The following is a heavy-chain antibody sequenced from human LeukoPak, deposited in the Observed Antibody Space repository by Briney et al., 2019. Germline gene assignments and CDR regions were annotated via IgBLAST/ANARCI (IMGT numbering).Heavy chain of an antibody. V-gene: IGHV3-23*01. CDR2: ISGSGLNA. D-gene: IGHD2-2*01. Sequence: GGSLRLSCAASGFTFSSYSMKWVRQAPGKGLEWLSIISGSGLNAYYADSVKGRFTISRDNSKSTLFLQMNSLRAEDTALYYCVKRTMAGVLERRKYYFDYWGQGSLVTVSP. CDR1: GFTFSSYS. CDR3: VKRTMAGVLERRKYYFDY. J-gene: IGHJ4*02.